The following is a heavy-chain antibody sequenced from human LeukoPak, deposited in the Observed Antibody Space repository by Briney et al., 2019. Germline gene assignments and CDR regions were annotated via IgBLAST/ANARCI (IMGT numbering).Heavy chain of an antibody. D-gene: IGHD2-2*01. CDR1: GFTFSSYS. V-gene: IGHV3-21*01. CDR3: ARDRVVPAATGPGFDY. Sequence: GGSLRLSCAASGFTFSSYSMNWVRQAPGKGLEWVSSISSSSSYIYYADSVKGRFTISRDNAKNSLYLQMNSLRAEDTAVYYCARDRVVPAATGPGFDYWGQGTLVTVSS. CDR2: ISSSSSYI. J-gene: IGHJ4*02.